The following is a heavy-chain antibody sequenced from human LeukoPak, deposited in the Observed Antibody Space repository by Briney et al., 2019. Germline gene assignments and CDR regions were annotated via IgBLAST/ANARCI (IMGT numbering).Heavy chain of an antibody. Sequence: ASVKVSCKASGYTFTGYYMHWVRQAPGQGLEWMGWINPNSGGTNYAQKFQGRVTTTRDTSISTAYMELSRLRSDDTAVYYCARDRPYAYYYYGMDVWGQGTTVTVSS. J-gene: IGHJ6*02. CDR1: GYTFTGYY. D-gene: IGHD3-16*01. V-gene: IGHV1-2*02. CDR3: ARDRPYAYYYYGMDV. CDR2: INPNSGGT.